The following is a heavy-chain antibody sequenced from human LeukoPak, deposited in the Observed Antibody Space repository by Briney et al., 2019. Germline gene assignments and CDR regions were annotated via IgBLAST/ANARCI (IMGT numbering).Heavy chain of an antibody. D-gene: IGHD1-26*01. V-gene: IGHV1-46*01. J-gene: IGHJ5*02. CDR2: INPSGGST. CDR3: ARGSYPGWFDP. Sequence: ASVKVSCKASGYSFTSYYMHWVRQAPGQGLEWMGIINPSGGSTKYAQKFQGRVTMTRDMSTSTVYMELSSLRSEDTAMYYCARGSYPGWFDPWGQGTLVTVSS. CDR1: GYSFTSYY.